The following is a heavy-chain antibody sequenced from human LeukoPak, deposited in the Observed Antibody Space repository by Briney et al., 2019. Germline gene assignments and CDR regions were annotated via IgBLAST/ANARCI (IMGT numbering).Heavy chain of an antibody. V-gene: IGHV1-24*01. CDR1: GFTLDELS. D-gene: IGHD3-9*01. CDR2: FDPEDGET. CDR3: AIGGFDILTGCKK. J-gene: IGHJ4*02. Sequence: ASVKVSCKVSGFTLDELSMHWLRQAPGKGPEWMGGFDPEDGETVYAQKFQDRVTLTEDRSTDIAYMELSSLRFEDTAVYYCAIGGFDILTGCKKWGQGTLVTVSS.